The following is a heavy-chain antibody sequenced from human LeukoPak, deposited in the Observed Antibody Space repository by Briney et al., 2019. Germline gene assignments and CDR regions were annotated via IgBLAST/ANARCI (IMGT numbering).Heavy chain of an antibody. J-gene: IGHJ4*02. CDR2: ISYDGSNK. D-gene: IGHD4-17*01. V-gene: IGHV3-30*18. Sequence: PGRSLRLSCAASGFTFSSYGMHWVRQAPGKGLEWVAVISYDGSNKYYADSVKGRFTISRDNSKNTLYLQMNSLRAEDTAGYYCAKGPYGDYDYWGQGTLVTVSS. CDR1: GFTFSSYG. CDR3: AKGPYGDYDY.